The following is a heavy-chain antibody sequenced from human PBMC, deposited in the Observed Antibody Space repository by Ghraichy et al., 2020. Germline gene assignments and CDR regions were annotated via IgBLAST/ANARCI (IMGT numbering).Heavy chain of an antibody. D-gene: IGHD1-7*01. CDR3: ARGSNWNYLGHFQY. V-gene: IGHV4-59*01. J-gene: IGHJ1*01. CDR1: GGSIRSYY. CDR2: IYYSGST. Sequence: SETPSLTCTVSGGSIRSYYWSWIRQPPGKGLEWIGYIYYSGSTDYYPSFKSRVTISIDTSKNQFSLKVRSVTAADTAVYYCARGSNWNYLGHFQYWGQGALVTVSS.